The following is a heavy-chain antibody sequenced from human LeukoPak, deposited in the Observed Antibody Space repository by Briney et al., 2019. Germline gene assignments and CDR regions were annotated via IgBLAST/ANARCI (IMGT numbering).Heavy chain of an antibody. CDR2: ISAYNGNT. D-gene: IGHD3-10*01. J-gene: IGHJ4*02. Sequence: APVKVSCKASGYTFTSYGISWVRQAPGQGLEWMGWISAYNGNTNYAQKLQGRVTMTTDTSTSTAYMELRSLRSDDTAVYYCARDEGDFWSGPYGSGSYLSAYWGQGTLVTVSS. V-gene: IGHV1-18*01. CDR3: ARDEGDFWSGPYGSGSYLSAY. CDR1: GYTFTSYG.